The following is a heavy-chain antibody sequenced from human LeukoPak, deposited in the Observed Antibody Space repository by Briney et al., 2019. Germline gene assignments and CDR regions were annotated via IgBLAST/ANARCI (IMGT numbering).Heavy chain of an antibody. CDR2: INHSGST. CDR1: GGSFSGYY. J-gene: IGHJ4*02. Sequence: PSETLSLTCAVYGGSFSGYYWSWIRQPPGKGLEWIGGINHSGSTNYNPSLKSRVTISVDTSKNQFSLKLSSVTAADAAVYYCARCTRITMVRGVIITGIYYFDYWGQGTLVTVSS. CDR3: ARCTRITMVRGVIITGIYYFDY. D-gene: IGHD3-10*01. V-gene: IGHV4-34*01.